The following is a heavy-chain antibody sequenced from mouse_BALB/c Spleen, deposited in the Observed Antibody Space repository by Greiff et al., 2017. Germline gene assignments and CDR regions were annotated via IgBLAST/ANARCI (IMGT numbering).Heavy chain of an antibody. CDR2: ILPGSGST. CDR3: ARWLLREDYYAMDY. V-gene: IGHV1-9*01. J-gene: IGHJ4*01. D-gene: IGHD2-3*01. Sequence: QVQLQQSGAELMKPGASVKISCKATGYTFSSYWIEWVKQRPGHGLEWIGEILPGSGSTNYNEKFKGKATFTADTSSNTAYMQLSSLTSEDSAVYYCARWLLREDYYAMDYWGQGTSVTVSS. CDR1: GYTFSSYW.